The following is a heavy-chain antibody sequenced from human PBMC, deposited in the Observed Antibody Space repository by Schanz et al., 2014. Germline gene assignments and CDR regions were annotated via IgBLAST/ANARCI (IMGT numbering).Heavy chain of an antibody. CDR2: ISGSGGST. V-gene: IGHV3-23*04. J-gene: IGHJ4*02. CDR3: AKDPSHGDYDYYFDY. Sequence: EVKLVESGGGAVRPGGSLRLSCAASGFTLSSYWMHWVRQVPGKGLEWVSGISGSGGSTYYADSVKGRFTISRDNSKNTLYLRMNSLRAEDTAVYYCAKDPSHGDYDYYFDYWGQGTLVTVSS. CDR1: GFTLSSYW. D-gene: IGHD3-22*01.